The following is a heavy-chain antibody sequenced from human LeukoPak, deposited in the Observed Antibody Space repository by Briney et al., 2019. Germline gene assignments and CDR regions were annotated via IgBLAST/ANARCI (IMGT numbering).Heavy chain of an antibody. CDR2: INPSGGST. V-gene: IGHV1-46*01. D-gene: IGHD3-22*01. CDR3: ASYDSSGYYYVG. Sequence: GASVKVSCKASGYTFTSYYMHWVRQAPGQGLERMGIINPSGGSTSYAQKFQGRVTMTRDMSTSTVYMELSSLRSEDTAVYYCASYDSSGYYYVGWGQGTLVTVSS. J-gene: IGHJ4*02. CDR1: GYTFTSYY.